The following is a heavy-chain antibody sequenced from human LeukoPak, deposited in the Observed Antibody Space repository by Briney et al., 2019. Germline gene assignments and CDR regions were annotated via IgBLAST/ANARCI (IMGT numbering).Heavy chain of an antibody. CDR1: GFTFGVYG. V-gene: IGHV3-33*01. CDR2: IGHDGNNA. CDR3: ARDLGGGRYCDY. Sequence: GTSLRLSCVASGFTFGVYGMHWVRQAPGKGLEWVAVIGHDGNNADYGDSVRGRFTVSRDNSENTLYLQVHSLSAEDTAVYYCARDLGGGRYCDYWGQGTLVSVSS. J-gene: IGHJ4*02.